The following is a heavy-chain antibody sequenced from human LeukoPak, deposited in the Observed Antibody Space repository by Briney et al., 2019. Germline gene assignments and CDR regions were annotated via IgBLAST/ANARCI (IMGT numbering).Heavy chain of an antibody. J-gene: IGHJ4*02. V-gene: IGHV1-8*01. Sequence: ASVKVSCKASGYTFTSYDFNWVRQATGQGLEWMGWMNPNTGNTGYAQKFQGRVTMTRNTSISTAYMELNSLRSEDTAVYYCARASRDGYNYILDYWGQGTLVTVSS. CDR1: GYTFTSYD. CDR3: ARASRDGYNYILDY. CDR2: MNPNTGNT. D-gene: IGHD5-24*01.